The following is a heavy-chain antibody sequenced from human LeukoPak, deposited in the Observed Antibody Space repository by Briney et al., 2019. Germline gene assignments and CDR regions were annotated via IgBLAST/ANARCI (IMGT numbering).Heavy chain of an antibody. V-gene: IGHV3-11*05. J-gene: IGHJ6*02. D-gene: IGHD3-10*01. CDR2: ISSSSSYT. CDR3: ARGPYYGSGSHFSYYGMDV. CDR1: GFTFSDYY. Sequence: PGGSLRLSCAASGFTFSDYYMSWIRQAPGKGLEWVSYISSSSSYTNYADSVKGRFTVSRDNSKNTVYVEMNSLRAEDTAMYYCARGPYYGSGSHFSYYGMDVWGQGTTVTVSS.